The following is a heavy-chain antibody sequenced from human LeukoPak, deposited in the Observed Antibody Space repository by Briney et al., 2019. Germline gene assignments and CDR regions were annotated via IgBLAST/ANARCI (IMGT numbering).Heavy chain of an antibody. CDR1: GVSISSYY. D-gene: IGHD3-22*01. CDR2: IYYSGST. V-gene: IGHV4-59*01. Sequence: SETLSLTCTVSGVSISSYYWSWLRQPPGQGLEWFGYIYYSGSTNSNPSLKSRVTISVDTSKNQFSLTLSSVTAADTAVYYYARAPPYEDSSGSPYIFDYWGQGTLVTVSS. CDR3: ARAPPYEDSSGSPYIFDY. J-gene: IGHJ4*02.